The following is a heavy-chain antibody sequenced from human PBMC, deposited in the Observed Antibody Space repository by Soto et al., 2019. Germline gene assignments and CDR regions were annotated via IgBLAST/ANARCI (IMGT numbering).Heavy chain of an antibody. CDR3: ARSLTNYYDSSGYPLLGY. CDR1: GGSISSGGYY. V-gene: IGHV4-31*03. Sequence: PSETLSLTCTVSGGSISSGGYYWSWIRQHPGKGLEWIGYIYYSGSTYYNPSLKSRVTISVDTSKNQFSLKLSSVTAADTAVYYCARSLTNYYDSSGYPLLGYWGQGTLVTVSS. J-gene: IGHJ4*02. CDR2: IYYSGST. D-gene: IGHD3-22*01.